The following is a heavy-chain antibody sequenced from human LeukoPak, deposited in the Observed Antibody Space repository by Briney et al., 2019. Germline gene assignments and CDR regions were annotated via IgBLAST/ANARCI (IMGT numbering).Heavy chain of an antibody. J-gene: IGHJ4*02. D-gene: IGHD3-3*01. Sequence: GASVKVSCKASGHTFTSYGISWVRQAPGQGLEWMGWISAYNGNTNYAQKLRGRVTMTTDTSTSTAYMELRSLRSDDTAVYYCARVGITIFGVERHGDYWGQGTLVTVSS. CDR3: ARVGITIFGVERHGDY. V-gene: IGHV1-18*01. CDR2: ISAYNGNT. CDR1: GHTFTSYG.